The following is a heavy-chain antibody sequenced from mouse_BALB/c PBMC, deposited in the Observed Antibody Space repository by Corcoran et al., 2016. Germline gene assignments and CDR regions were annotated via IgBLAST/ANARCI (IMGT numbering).Heavy chain of an antibody. V-gene: IGHV14-3*02. CDR1: GFNIKDTY. CDR3: ANWDWYFDV. CDR2: IDPANGNT. J-gene: IGHJ1*01. D-gene: IGHD4-1*01. Sequence: EVQLQQSGAELVKPGASVKLSCTASGFNIKDTYKHGGKQRPEQGLEWIGRIDPANGNTKYDPKYQGKATITADTSSNTAYLQLSSLTSEDTAVYYCANWDWYFDVWGAGTTVTVSS.